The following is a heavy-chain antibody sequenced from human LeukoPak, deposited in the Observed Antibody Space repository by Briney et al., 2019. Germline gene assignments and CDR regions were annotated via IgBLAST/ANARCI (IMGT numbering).Heavy chain of an antibody. CDR3: ARSPDIAAYPSVYYFDY. J-gene: IGHJ4*02. CDR1: GGTFSSYA. Sequence: SVKVSCKASGGTFSSYAISWVRQAPGQGLEWMGRIIPILGIANYAQKFQGRVTITADKSTSTAYMELSSLRSEDTAVYYCARSPDIAAYPSVYYFDYWGQGTLVTVSS. D-gene: IGHD6-25*01. CDR2: IIPILGIA. V-gene: IGHV1-69*04.